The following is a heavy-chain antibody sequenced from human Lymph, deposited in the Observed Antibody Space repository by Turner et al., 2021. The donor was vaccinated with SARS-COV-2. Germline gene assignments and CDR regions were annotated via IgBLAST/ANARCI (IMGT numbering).Heavy chain of an antibody. CDR3: ARETVNNWVDP. Sequence: QAQLQESGPRLVQPLEILSLTCTVSGGSMTSNYWSWIRQPPGKRMEWIGSIYSRGVTNYNPSLKSRVTKSVDTSKNQFSLKLTAVTAADTAIYYCARETVNNWVDPWGQGILVTVSS. V-gene: IGHV4-59*01. D-gene: IGHD2-21*02. CDR2: IYSRGVT. J-gene: IGHJ5*02. CDR1: GGSMTSNY.